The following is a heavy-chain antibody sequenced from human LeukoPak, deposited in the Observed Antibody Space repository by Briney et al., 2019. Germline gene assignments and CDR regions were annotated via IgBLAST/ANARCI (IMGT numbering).Heavy chain of an antibody. V-gene: IGHV1-2*02. D-gene: IGHD6-19*01. J-gene: IGHJ4*02. CDR1: GYTFTCNY. CDR2: INPNSGGT. Sequence: VASVKVSCKSSGYTFTCNYNHWLRQAPGQGLEWMGWINPNSGGTNYAQKFQGRVTMTRDTSISTAYMELSRLRSDDTAVYYCAREKTLIAVAGCWGQGTLVTVSS. CDR3: AREKTLIAVAGC.